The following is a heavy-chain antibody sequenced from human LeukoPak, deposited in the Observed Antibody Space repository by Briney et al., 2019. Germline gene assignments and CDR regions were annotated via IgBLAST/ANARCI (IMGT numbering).Heavy chain of an antibody. CDR2: ISYDGSNK. D-gene: IGHD3-22*01. CDR1: GFTFSSYA. V-gene: IGHV3-30-3*01. CDR3: ANIRHYDSLAGAFDI. J-gene: IGHJ3*02. Sequence: GRSLRLSCAASGFTFSSYAMHWVRQAPGKGLEWVAVISYDGSNKYYADSVKGRFTISRDNAKNSLYLQMNSLRAEDTAVYYCANIRHYDSLAGAFDIWGQGTMVTVSS.